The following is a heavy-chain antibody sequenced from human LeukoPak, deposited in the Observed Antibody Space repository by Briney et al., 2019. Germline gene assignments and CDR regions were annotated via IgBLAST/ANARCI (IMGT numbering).Heavy chain of an antibody. Sequence: GASVKVSCKASEGTFSSYAISWVRQAPGQGLEWMGRIIPILGIANYAQKFQGRVTITADKSTSTAYMELSSLRSEDTAVYYCARVEYGSGSWIDAFDIWGQGTMVTVSS. CDR3: ARVEYGSGSWIDAFDI. J-gene: IGHJ3*02. V-gene: IGHV1-69*04. CDR1: EGTFSSYA. D-gene: IGHD3-10*01. CDR2: IIPILGIA.